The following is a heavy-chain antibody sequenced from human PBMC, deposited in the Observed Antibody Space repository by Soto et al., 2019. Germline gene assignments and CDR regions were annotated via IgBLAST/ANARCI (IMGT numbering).Heavy chain of an antibody. CDR1: GYTFTGYY. CDR3: ARANQRKANNWFDR. Sequence: ASVKVSCKASGYTFTGYYMHWVRQAPGQGLEWMGWINPNSGGTNYAQKFQGRVTMTRDTSISTAYMELSRLRSDDTAVYYCARANQRKANNWFDRWGQGTLVTVSS. J-gene: IGHJ5*02. V-gene: IGHV1-2*02. D-gene: IGHD2-2*01. CDR2: INPNSGGT.